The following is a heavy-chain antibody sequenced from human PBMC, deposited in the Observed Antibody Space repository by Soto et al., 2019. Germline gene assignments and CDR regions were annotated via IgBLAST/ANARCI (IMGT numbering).Heavy chain of an antibody. D-gene: IGHD6-13*01. CDR2: IIPYYNTL. J-gene: IGHJ4*02. CDR3: ASGASRWYPYLFDS. V-gene: IGHV1-69*01. Sequence: QAQVVQSGAEVRKPGSSVNLSCKASEGTFNSYAIAWVRQAPGQGLEWMGGIIPYYNTLNYTQKFQDRVTITADGSTNTVYMDLSSLRSDDTAVYFCASGASRWYPYLFDSWAQGTLVTVSS. CDR1: EGTFNSYA.